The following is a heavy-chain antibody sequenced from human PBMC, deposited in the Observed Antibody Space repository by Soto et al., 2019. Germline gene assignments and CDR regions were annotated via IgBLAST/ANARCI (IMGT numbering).Heavy chain of an antibody. CDR3: ARPAYYCARRGCGTSWHFDY. D-gene: IGHD2-2*01. V-gene: IGHV1-18*04. J-gene: IGHJ4*02. CDR2: ISAYNGNT. Sequence: QVQLVQSGAEVKKPGASVKVSCKASGYTFTSYGISWVRQAPGQGLEWRGWISAYNGNTKYAQKPQGRVTMTTDTSTSTAYMELRSLGSDDTAVYYCARPAYYCARRGCGTSWHFDYWGQGTLVTVSS. CDR1: GYTFTSYG.